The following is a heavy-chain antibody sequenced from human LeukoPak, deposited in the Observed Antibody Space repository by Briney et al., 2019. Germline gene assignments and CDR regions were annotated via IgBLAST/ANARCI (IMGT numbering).Heavy chain of an antibody. Sequence: SETLSLTCTVSGGSISSYYWSWIRQPPGKGLEWIGYIYYSGSTNYNPSLKSRVTISVDTSKNQFSLKLSSVTAADTAVYYCEREGGSYLRGFDYRGQGTLVTVSS. J-gene: IGHJ4*02. V-gene: IGHV4-59*01. CDR3: EREGGSYLRGFDY. CDR2: IYYSGST. CDR1: GGSISSYY. D-gene: IGHD1-26*01.